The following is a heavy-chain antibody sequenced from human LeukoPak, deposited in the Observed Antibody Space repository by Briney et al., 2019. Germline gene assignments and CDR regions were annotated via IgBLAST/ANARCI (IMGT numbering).Heavy chain of an antibody. CDR1: GFTFSSYA. CDR2: ISGSGGST. CDR3: AKPVHSSGWFYYFDY. V-gene: IGHV3-23*01. Sequence: PGGSLRLSCTASGFTFSSYAMSWVRQAPGKGLEWVSAISGSGGSTYYADSVKDRFTISRDNSKNTLYLQMNSLRAEDTAVYYCAKPVHSSGWFYYFDYWGQGTLVTVSS. D-gene: IGHD6-19*01. J-gene: IGHJ4*02.